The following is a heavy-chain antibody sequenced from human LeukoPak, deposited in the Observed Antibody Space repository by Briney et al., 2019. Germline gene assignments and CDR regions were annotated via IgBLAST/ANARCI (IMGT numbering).Heavy chain of an antibody. CDR2: MNPNSGNT. D-gene: IGHD1/OR15-1a*01. V-gene: IGHV1-8*03. J-gene: IGHJ4*02. CDR1: GYTFTSYD. CDR3: ARGRRYNWNKGALPYSFDY. Sequence: ASVKVSCKASGYTFTSYDINWVRQATGQGLEWMGWMNPNSGNTGYAQKFQGRVTITRNTSISTAYMELGSLRSEDTAVYYCARGRRYNWNKGALPYSFDYWGQGTLVTVSS.